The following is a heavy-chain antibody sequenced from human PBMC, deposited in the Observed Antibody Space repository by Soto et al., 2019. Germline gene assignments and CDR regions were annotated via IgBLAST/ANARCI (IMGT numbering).Heavy chain of an antibody. CDR1: GYNFTSYG. J-gene: IGHJ5*02. CDR2: ISGYNGNT. V-gene: IGHV1-18*01. CDR3: AREEVGGGLVRGDHWFDP. Sequence: QVQLVQSGAEVKKPGASVKVSCKTSGYNFTSYGISWVRQAPGQGLEWMGWISGYNGNTNYAQKLQGRVTRTTDTSTSTAYMELRRLRSDGTAVYYCAREEVGGGLVRGDHWFDPWGQGTLVTVSS. D-gene: IGHD3-10*01.